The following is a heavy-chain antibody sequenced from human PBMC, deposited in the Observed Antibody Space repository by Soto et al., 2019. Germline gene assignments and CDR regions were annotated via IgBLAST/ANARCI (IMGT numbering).Heavy chain of an antibody. CDR1: GGSFSGYY. CDR2: INHSGST. CDR3: ARGTADYGSGTTKNYYYYYGMDV. D-gene: IGHD3-10*01. V-gene: IGHV4-34*01. Sequence: SETLSLSCAVYGGSFSGYYWSWIRQPPGKGLEWIGEINHSGSTNYNPSLKSRVTISVDTSKNQFSLKLSSVTAADTAVYYCARGTADYGSGTTKNYYYYYGMDVWGQGTTVTVSS. J-gene: IGHJ6*02.